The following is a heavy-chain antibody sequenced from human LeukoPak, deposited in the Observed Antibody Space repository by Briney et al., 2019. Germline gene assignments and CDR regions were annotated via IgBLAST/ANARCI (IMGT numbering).Heavy chain of an antibody. CDR3: ARDTYYYDSSGYFRYFQH. J-gene: IGHJ1*01. CDR1: GFTFSTYS. V-gene: IGHV3-48*01. CDR2: ISGTSNTI. Sequence: PGGSLRLSCVASGFTFSTYSMNWVRQAPGKGLEWVSYISGTSNTIYYADSVKGRFTISRDNAKNSLYLQMNSLRAEDTAVYYCARDTYYYDSSGYFRYFQHWGQGTLVTVSS. D-gene: IGHD3-22*01.